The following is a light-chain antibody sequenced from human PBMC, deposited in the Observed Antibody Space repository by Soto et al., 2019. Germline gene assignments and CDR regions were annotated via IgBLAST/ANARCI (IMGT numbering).Light chain of an antibody. CDR1: QSVSSIY. CDR2: GTS. J-gene: IGKJ2*03. V-gene: IGKV3-20*01. CDR3: QQYGSSPRYS. Sequence: EIVLTQSPGTLSLSLGERATLSCRASQSVSSIYLAWYQQKPGQAPRLLIYGTSSRATGIPDRFSGSGSGTDFTITISRLEPEDFAVYDCQQYGSSPRYSFGQGTKLEIK.